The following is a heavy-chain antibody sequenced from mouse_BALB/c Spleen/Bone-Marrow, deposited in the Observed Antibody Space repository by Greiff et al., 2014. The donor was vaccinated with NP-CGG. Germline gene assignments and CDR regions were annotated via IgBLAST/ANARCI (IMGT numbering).Heavy chain of an antibody. CDR2: IWGGGIT. J-gene: IGHJ2*01. CDR3: AKLNWDEGDY. D-gene: IGHD4-1*01. V-gene: IGHV2-6-5*01. Sequence: VQLVESGPGLVAPSQSLSITCTVSGFSLTDYGVSWIRQPPGKGLEWLGVIWGGGITYYNSPLNSRLSISKDNSKSQVFLKMYSLQTDDTAMYYCAKLNWDEGDYWGQGTTLTVSS. CDR1: GFSLTDYG.